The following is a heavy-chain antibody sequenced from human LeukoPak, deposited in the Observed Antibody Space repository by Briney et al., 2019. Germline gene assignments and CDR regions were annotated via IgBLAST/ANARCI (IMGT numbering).Heavy chain of an antibody. Sequence: SETLSLTCAVYGGSFSGYYWSWIRQPPGKGLEWIGEINHSGSTNYNPSLKSRVTISVDTSKNQFSLKLSSVTAADAAVYYCARGRITMVRGGYYYYYMDVWGKGTTVTVSS. J-gene: IGHJ6*03. CDR2: INHSGST. CDR1: GGSFSGYY. V-gene: IGHV4-34*01. CDR3: ARGRITMVRGGYYYYYMDV. D-gene: IGHD3-10*01.